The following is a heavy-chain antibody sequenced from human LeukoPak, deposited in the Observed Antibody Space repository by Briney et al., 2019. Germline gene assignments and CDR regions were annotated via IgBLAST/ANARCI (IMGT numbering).Heavy chain of an antibody. CDR1: GGTFSSYA. J-gene: IGHJ6*02. Sequence: GASVKVSCKASGGTFSSYAISWVRQAPGQGLEWMGGIIPIFGTANYAQKFQGRVTITADESTSTAYMELSSLRSEDTAVYYCARVLGGGDCYLFAYNYYYGMDVWGQGTTVTVSS. CDR3: ARVLGGGDCYLFAYNYYYGMDV. D-gene: IGHD2-21*02. V-gene: IGHV1-69*13. CDR2: IIPIFGTA.